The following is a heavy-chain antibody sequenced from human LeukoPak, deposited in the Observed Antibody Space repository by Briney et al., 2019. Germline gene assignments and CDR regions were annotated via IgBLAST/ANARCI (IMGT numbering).Heavy chain of an antibody. CDR1: GYTFTSHY. V-gene: IGHV1-46*01. Sequence: ASVTVSCKASGYTFTSHYVHWVRQAPGQGLEWMGIIHPSGGTTSYARKFQGRVTLTRDMSTDTVYMELSTLRSEDTAVYYCARDRTTVTTRWDDAFDIWGQGTLVTVS. D-gene: IGHD4-17*01. CDR2: IHPSGGTT. CDR3: ARDRTTVTTRWDDAFDI. J-gene: IGHJ3*02.